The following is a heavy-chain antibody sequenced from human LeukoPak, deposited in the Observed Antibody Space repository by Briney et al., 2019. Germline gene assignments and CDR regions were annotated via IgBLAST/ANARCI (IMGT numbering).Heavy chain of an antibody. J-gene: IGHJ5*02. CDR2: IYYSGST. D-gene: IGHD1-1*01. V-gene: IGHV4-31*03. Sequence: SETLSLTCTVSGGSISSGGYYWSWIRQHPGKGLEWIGYIYYSGSTYYNPSLKSRVTISVDTSKNQFSLKLSSVTAADTAVYYFARLDGDWFDPWGQGTLVTVSS. CDR1: GGSISSGGYY. CDR3: ARLDGDWFDP.